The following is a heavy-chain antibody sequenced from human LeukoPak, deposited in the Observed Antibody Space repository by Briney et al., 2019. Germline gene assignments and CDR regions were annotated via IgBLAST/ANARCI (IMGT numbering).Heavy chain of an antibody. Sequence: GGSLRLSCAASGFTFSRYAMHWVRQAPGKGLEWVAFIRYDGSNKYYADSVKGRFTISRDNAKNSLYLQMNSLRAEDTAVYYCAREEDGYGDFNDYWGQGTLVTVSS. CDR1: GFTFSRYA. CDR3: AREEDGYGDFNDY. CDR2: IRYDGSNK. D-gene: IGHD4-17*01. J-gene: IGHJ4*02. V-gene: IGHV3-30*02.